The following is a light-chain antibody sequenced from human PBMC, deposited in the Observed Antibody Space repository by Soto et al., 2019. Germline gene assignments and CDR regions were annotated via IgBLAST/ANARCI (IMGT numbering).Light chain of an antibody. CDR3: QQRSNWPWT. V-gene: IGKV3-11*01. CDR2: DAS. CDR1: QSLSST. J-gene: IGKJ1*01. Sequence: ELILTQSPATLSLSPGARATLSCRASQSLSSTLAWYQQKHGQAPRLLIYDASNRATGIPARFSGSGSGPDLTITISSLEPGDCEVYYGQQRSNWPWTFGQGTKVDIK.